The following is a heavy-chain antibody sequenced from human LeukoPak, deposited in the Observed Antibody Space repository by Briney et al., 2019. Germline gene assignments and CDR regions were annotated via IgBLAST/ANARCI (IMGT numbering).Heavy chain of an antibody. J-gene: IGHJ4*02. CDR2: ISYDGSIK. CDR3: ARATNTAYSYDSGGSSY. D-gene: IGHD3-22*01. V-gene: IGHV3-30-3*01. CDR1: GFTFSNFA. Sequence: PGGSLRLSCAASGFTFSNFAMHWVRQAPGKGLDWVAVISYDGSIKDSAQSVKGRFTISRDNSKNTLFLQMNSLRAEDTAVYYCARATNTAYSYDSGGSSYWGQGTLVTVSS.